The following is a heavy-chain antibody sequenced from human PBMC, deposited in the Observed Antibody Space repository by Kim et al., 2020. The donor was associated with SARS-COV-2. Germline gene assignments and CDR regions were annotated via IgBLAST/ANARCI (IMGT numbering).Heavy chain of an antibody. J-gene: IGHJ5*02. CDR3: ARVQDCSGGSCYSDWFDP. CDR2: INHSGST. D-gene: IGHD2-15*01. CDR1: GGSFSGYY. V-gene: IGHV4-34*01. Sequence: SETLSLTCAVYGGSFSGYYWSWIRQPPGKGLEWIGEINHSGSTNYNPSLKSRVTISVDTSKNQFSLKLSSVTAADTAVYYCARVQDCSGGSCYSDWFDPWGQGTLVTVSS.